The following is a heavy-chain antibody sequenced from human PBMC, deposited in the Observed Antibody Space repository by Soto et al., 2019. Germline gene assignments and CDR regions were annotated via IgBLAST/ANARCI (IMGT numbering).Heavy chain of an antibody. CDR2: FRGDGTGA. Sequence: EVQLLESGGGLVHPGGSLSLSCAASGVSFSRYARSWFRHDPGTVLEWVSAFRGDGTGAHYADSVKGRFTISRDNSQLTLYLHMNRLRGDDTAVYYCAKLPQYDILTGYRNYFDCWCQGTLVTVSS. CDR1: GVSFSRYA. J-gene: IGHJ4*02. V-gene: IGHV3-23*01. D-gene: IGHD3-9*01. CDR3: AKLPQYDILTGYRNYFDC.